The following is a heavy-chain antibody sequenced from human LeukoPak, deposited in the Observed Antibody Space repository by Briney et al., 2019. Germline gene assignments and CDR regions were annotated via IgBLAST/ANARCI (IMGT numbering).Heavy chain of an antibody. V-gene: IGHV1-69*08. CDR2: SIPIFDRT. J-gene: IGHJ5*02. CDR1: GGTFGSYT. D-gene: IGHD3-16*01. Sequence: ASVKVSCKASGGTFGSYTINWVRQPPGRGREWMGRSIPIFDRTNYARNFQGRITITADKSTTTVYMELTSLRSDDTAVYYCSGDLNWHHDSWGQGTLVTVSS. CDR3: SGDLNWHHDS.